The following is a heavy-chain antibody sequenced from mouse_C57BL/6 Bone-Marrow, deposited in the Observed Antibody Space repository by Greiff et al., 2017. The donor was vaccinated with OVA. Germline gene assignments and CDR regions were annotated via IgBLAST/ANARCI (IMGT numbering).Heavy chain of an antibody. CDR3: ATANWDGWFAY. V-gene: IGHV1-61*01. Sequence: QVQLQQSGAELVRPGSSVKLSCKASGYTFTSYWMDWVKQRPGQGLEWIGNIYPSDSETHYNQKFKDKATLTVDKSSSTAYMQLSSLTSEDSAVYYCATANWDGWFAYWGQGTLVTVSA. CDR2: IYPSDSET. CDR1: GYTFTSYW. D-gene: IGHD4-1*01. J-gene: IGHJ3*01.